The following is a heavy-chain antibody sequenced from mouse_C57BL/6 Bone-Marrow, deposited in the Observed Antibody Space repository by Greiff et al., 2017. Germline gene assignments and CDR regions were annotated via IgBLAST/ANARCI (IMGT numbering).Heavy chain of an antibody. V-gene: IGHV1-64*01. Sequence: QVQLQQPGAELVKPGASVKLSCKASGYTFTSYWMHWVKQRPGQGLEWIGMIHPTSGSTNYNEKFKSKATLTVDKSSSTAYMQLSSLTSEESAVYYGARKGLGSSYGGYFDVWGTGTTVTVSS. CDR1: GYTFTSYW. D-gene: IGHD1-1*01. CDR3: ARKGLGSSYGGYFDV. CDR2: IHPTSGST. J-gene: IGHJ1*03.